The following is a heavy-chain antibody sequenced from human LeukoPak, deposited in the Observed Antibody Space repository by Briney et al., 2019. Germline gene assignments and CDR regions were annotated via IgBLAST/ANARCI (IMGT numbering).Heavy chain of an antibody. CDR3: AKLHSATITADFDH. CDR2: ISSGSNTI. D-gene: IGHD1-14*01. V-gene: IGHV3-48*01. J-gene: IGHJ4*02. CDR1: GFTFSTYR. Sequence: GGSLRLSCAASGFTFSTYRMNWVRQAPGKGLEWLSYISSGSNTIFYADSVKGRFTISRDNSKNTLSLQMSNLRAEDTAIYYCAKLHSATITADFDHWGQGTLVTVSS.